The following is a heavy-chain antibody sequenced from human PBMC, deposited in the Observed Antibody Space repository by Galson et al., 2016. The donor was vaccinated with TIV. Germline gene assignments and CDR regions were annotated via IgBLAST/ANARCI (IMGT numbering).Heavy chain of an antibody. D-gene: IGHD3-22*01. V-gene: IGHV1-18*01. Sequence: SVKVSCKASGYTLTIYGLSWVRQAPGQGLEWMGWISAFHGQTDYAQKFQGRVTMTTDTSTSTSYMELTSLRSDDTAVYYCARGVTDYYDSSGFSPNFDYWGQGALVAVSS. CDR3: ARGVTDYYDSSGFSPNFDY. CDR1: GYTLTIYG. CDR2: ISAFHGQT. J-gene: IGHJ4*02.